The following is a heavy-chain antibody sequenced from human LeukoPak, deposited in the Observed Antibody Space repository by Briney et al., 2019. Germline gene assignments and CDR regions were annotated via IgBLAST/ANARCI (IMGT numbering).Heavy chain of an antibody. Sequence: SVKVSCQASAGTFSSYAISWVRQAPGQGLVWMGGIIPIFGTANYAQKFQGRVTITADESTSTAYMELSSLRSEDTAVYYCARRTITMVRGVIYYYGMDVWGKGTTVTVSS. CDR2: IIPIFGTA. J-gene: IGHJ6*04. CDR3: ARRTITMVRGVIYYYGMDV. V-gene: IGHV1-69*13. CDR1: AGTFSSYA. D-gene: IGHD3-10*01.